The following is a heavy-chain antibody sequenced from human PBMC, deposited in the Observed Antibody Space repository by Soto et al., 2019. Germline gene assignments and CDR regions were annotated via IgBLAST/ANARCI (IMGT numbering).Heavy chain of an antibody. CDR1: GYTFGNHW. Sequence: PGGSLRLSCAVAGYTFGNHWMHWARQAPGKGLEWVSRMNSDGSIINYGDSVKGRFTVSRDNAKNTLYLQMNSLRVEDTAVYYCATAEVDYWGPGTLVTVSS. CDR3: ATAEVDY. CDR2: MNSDGSII. J-gene: IGHJ4*02. V-gene: IGHV3-74*01.